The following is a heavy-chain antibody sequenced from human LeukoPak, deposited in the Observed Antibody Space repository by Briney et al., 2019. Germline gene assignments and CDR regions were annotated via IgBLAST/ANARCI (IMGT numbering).Heavy chain of an antibody. CDR1: GGSISSGGYY. V-gene: IGHV4-61*08. Sequence: SETLSLTCTVSGGSISSGGYYWSWIRQHPGKGLEWIGYIYYSGSTNYNPSLKSRVTISLDTSKNQFSLKLTSVTAADTAVYYCAREGTATSFDYWGQGTLVTVSS. CDR2: IYYSGST. J-gene: IGHJ4*02. CDR3: AREGTATSFDY.